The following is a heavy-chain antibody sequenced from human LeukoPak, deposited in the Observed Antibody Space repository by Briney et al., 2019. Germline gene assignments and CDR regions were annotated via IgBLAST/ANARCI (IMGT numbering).Heavy chain of an antibody. CDR3: AKSAYYYGSGSHFDY. Sequence: GGSLRLSCAASGFTFSSYGMSWVRQAPGKELEWVSAISGSGGSTYYADSVKGRFTISRDNSKNTLYLQMNSLRAEDTAVYYCAKSAYYYGSGSHFDYWGQGTLVTVSS. CDR2: ISGSGGST. D-gene: IGHD3-10*01. V-gene: IGHV3-23*01. CDR1: GFTFSSYG. J-gene: IGHJ4*02.